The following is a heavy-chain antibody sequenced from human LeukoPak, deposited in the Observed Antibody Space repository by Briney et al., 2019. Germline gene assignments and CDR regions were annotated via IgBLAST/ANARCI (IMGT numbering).Heavy chain of an antibody. D-gene: IGHD5-12*01. J-gene: IGHJ4*02. CDR1: GFTFSSYW. CDR2: IKQDGSEK. CDR3: AKDDAWLRYAC. Sequence: PGGSLRLSCAASGFTFSSYWMSWVRQAPGKGLEWVANIKQDGSEKYYVDSVKGRFTVSRDNFKNTLYLQMNSLRTEDTAVYFCAKDDAWLRYACWGPGTLVTVSS. V-gene: IGHV3-7*03.